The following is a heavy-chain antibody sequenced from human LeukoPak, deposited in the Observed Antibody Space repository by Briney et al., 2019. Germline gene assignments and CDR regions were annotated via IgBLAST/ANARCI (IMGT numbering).Heavy chain of an antibody. D-gene: IGHD2-2*01. Sequence: GGSLRLSCAASGFTFDDYTMHWVRQAPGKGLEWVSLISWDGANTKYADSLKGRFTISRDNSKSSLYLQMNSLRPEDTALYYCAKDRGTASWRGYINLWGRGTLVTVSS. CDR3: AKDRGTASWRGYINL. CDR2: ISWDGANT. J-gene: IGHJ2*01. CDR1: GFTFDDYT. V-gene: IGHV3-43*01.